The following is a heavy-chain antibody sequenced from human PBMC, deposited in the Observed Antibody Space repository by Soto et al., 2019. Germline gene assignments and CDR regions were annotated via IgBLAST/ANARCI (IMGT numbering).Heavy chain of an antibody. Sequence: GGSLRLSCAASGFTFSTYDMSWVRQAPGKGLEWVSTISTSGSRTYYADSVKGRFTISRDNSKNTLYLQMNSLRAEDTAVYYCAKSVYNWNDGFFDYWGQGTLVTVSS. CDR3: AKSVYNWNDGFFDY. J-gene: IGHJ4*02. CDR2: ISTSGSRT. D-gene: IGHD1-1*01. V-gene: IGHV3-23*01. CDR1: GFTFSTYD.